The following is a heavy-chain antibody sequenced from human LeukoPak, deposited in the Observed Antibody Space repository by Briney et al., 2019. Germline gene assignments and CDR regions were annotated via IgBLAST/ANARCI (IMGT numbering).Heavy chain of an antibody. Sequence: GSLRLSCAASGFTFSSYWMSWVRQAPGKGLEWVANIKQDGSEKYYVDSVKGRFTISRDNAKNSLYLQMNSLRVEDTAVYYCARDLSSSGWVSDHWGQGTLVTVSS. CDR1: GFTFSSYW. CDR3: ARDLSSSGWVSDH. D-gene: IGHD6-19*01. J-gene: IGHJ4*02. CDR2: IKQDGSEK. V-gene: IGHV3-7*01.